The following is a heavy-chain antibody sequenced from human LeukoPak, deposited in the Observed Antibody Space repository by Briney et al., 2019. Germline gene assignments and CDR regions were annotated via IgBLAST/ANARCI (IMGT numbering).Heavy chain of an antibody. V-gene: IGHV1-8*03. CDR2: MNPNSGNT. J-gene: IGHJ4*02. CDR1: GYTFTSYD. Sequence: ASVKVSCKASGYTFTSYDISWVRQATGQGLEWMGWMNPNSGNTGYAQKFQGRVTITRNTSISTAYMELSSLRSEDTAVYYCARDYSNYAHNFDYWGQGTLVTVSS. D-gene: IGHD4-11*01. CDR3: ARDYSNYAHNFDY.